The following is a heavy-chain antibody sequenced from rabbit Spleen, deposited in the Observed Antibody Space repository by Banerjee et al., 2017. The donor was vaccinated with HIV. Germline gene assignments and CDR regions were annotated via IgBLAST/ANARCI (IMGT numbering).Heavy chain of an antibody. CDR3: ARGSATMTMVITGYYLNL. J-gene: IGHJ4*01. Sequence: QEQLVESGGGLVQPGASLTLTCTASGFSFSVNYDMCWVRQAPGKGLECIACIYAGSSGSTYYASWAKGRFTISKTSSTTVTLQMTSLTAADTATYFCARGSATMTMVITGYYLNLWGPGTLVTVS. CDR2: IYAGSSGST. V-gene: IGHV1S45*01. D-gene: IGHD2-1*01. CDR1: GFSFSVNYD.